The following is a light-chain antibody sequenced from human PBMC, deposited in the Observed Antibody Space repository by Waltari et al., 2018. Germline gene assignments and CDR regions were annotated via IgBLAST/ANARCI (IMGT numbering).Light chain of an antibody. CDR1: QSVSNN. CDR2: GAS. Sequence: EIVMTQSPATLSVSPGERATLFCRASQSVSNNLAWYQQKPGQAPRLLIYGASTGATGIPARFSGSGSGTEFTLTISSLQSEDFAVYYCQQYNNWPPTTFGQGTKLEIK. CDR3: QQYNNWPPTT. V-gene: IGKV3-15*01. J-gene: IGKJ2*01.